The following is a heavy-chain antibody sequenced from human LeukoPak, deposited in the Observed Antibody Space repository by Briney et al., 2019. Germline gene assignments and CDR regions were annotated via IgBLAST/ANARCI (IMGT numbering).Heavy chain of an antibody. V-gene: IGHV1-2*06. Sequence: ASVKVSCKASGYSFTDYYMHWVRQAPGQGLEWMGRNNPKRGGTNYAQKFQGRVTLTRDTSISTAHMEPSRLTSDDTAVYYCALLWFGELWTKDYWGQGTLVTVSS. CDR2: NNPKRGGT. CDR1: GYSFTDYY. CDR3: ALLWFGELWTKDY. J-gene: IGHJ4*02. D-gene: IGHD3-10*01.